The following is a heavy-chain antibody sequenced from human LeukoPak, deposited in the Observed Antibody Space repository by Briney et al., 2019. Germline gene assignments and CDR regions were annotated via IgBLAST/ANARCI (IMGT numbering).Heavy chain of an antibody. D-gene: IGHD3-3*01. CDR3: AREKHSRIFGEVIRSPLRNYFDY. CDR2: ISYDGSNR. Sequence: GGSLRLSCAASGFTFSSYAMHWVRQAPGKGLEWVAVISYDGSNRYYADSVKGRFTISRDNSKNTFYLQMNSLRAEDTAVYYCAREKHSRIFGEVIRSPLRNYFDYWGQGTLVTVSS. CDR1: GFTFSSYA. V-gene: IGHV3-30*04. J-gene: IGHJ4*02.